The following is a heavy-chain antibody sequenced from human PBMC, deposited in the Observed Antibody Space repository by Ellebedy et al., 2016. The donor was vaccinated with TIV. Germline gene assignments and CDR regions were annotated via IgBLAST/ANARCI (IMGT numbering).Heavy chain of an antibody. D-gene: IGHD3-9*01. CDR3: AKDRTPGAGYWVFDF. V-gene: IGHV3-23*01. CDR1: GLTFRSHA. J-gene: IGHJ4*02. Sequence: GESPKISCSASGLTFRSHAMSWVRQAPGKGLEWVSAVRGSGYNTYYADSVKGRITISRDNTKSTLDLQMSSLRAEDTADYYCAKDRTPGAGYWVFDFWGQGTLVTVSS. CDR2: VRGSGYNT.